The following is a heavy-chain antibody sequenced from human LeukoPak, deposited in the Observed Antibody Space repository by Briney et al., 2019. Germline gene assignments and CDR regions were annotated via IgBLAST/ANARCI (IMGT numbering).Heavy chain of an antibody. CDR2: IIPIFGTA. D-gene: IGHD4-17*01. V-gene: IGHV1-69*05. J-gene: IGHJ4*02. CDR1: GGTFSSYA. CDR3: ARTPHTDHGDYASTDY. Sequence: GASVKVSCKASGGTFSSYAISWVRQAPGQGLEWMGGIIPIFGTANYAQKFQGRVTITTDESTSTAYMELSSLRSEDTAVYYCARTPHTDHGDYASTDYWGQGTLVTVSS.